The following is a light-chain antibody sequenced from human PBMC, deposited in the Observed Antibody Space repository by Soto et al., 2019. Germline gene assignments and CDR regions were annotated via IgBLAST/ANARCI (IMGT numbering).Light chain of an antibody. CDR1: RSDVGGYNY. CDR2: EVS. J-gene: IGLJ1*01. CDR3: SSYAGSNNFPYV. Sequence: QSVLTQPPSASGSPGQSVTISCTGTRSDVGGYNYVSWYQQHPGKAPKLIVYEVSKRPSGVPDLFSGSKSGNTASLTVSGLQAEDEADYYCSSYAGSNNFPYVFGTGTKVTVL. V-gene: IGLV2-8*01.